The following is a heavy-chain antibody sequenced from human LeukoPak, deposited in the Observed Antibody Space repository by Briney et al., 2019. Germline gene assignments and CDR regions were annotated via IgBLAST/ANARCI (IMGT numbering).Heavy chain of an antibody. CDR1: GGSFSGYY. V-gene: IGHV4-59*08. CDR2: IYYSGST. CDR3: ARQGRDGYNRPYFDY. J-gene: IGHJ4*02. Sequence: PSETLSLTCAVYGGSFSGYYWSWIRQPPGKGLEWIGYIYYSGSTNYNPSLKSRVTISVDTSKNQFSLKLSSVTAADTAVYYCARQGRDGYNRPYFDYWGQGTLVTVSS. D-gene: IGHD5-24*01.